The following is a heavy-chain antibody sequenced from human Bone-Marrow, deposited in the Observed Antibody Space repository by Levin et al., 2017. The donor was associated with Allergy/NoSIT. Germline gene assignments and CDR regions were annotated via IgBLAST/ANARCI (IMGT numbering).Heavy chain of an antibody. V-gene: IGHV3-13*04. CDR3: AREMVGTTLFDS. CDR2: IGSAGDT. Sequence: GGSLRLSCVGSGFTFSNFDMHWVRQVPGKGLEWVSAIGSAGDTYYPGSVKGRFTISRENAKNSLYLQLNNLRVGDTAICYCAREMVGTTLFDSWGQGTLVTVS. CDR1: GFTFSNFD. J-gene: IGHJ4*02. D-gene: IGHD1-7*01.